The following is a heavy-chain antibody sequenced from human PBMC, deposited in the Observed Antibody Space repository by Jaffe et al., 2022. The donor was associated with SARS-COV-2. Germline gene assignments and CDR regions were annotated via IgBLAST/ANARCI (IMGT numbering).Heavy chain of an antibody. CDR3: ARSEGSPYYYYGMDV. V-gene: IGHV3-13*01. CDR2: IGTAGDT. D-gene: IGHD1-26*01. J-gene: IGHJ6*02. Sequence: EVQLVESGGGLVQPGGSLRLSCAASGFTFSSYDMHWVRQATGKGLEWVSAIGTAGDTYYPGSVKGRFTISRENAKNSLYLQMNSLRAGDTAVYYCARSEGSPYYYYGMDVWGQGTTVTVSS. CDR1: GFTFSSYD.